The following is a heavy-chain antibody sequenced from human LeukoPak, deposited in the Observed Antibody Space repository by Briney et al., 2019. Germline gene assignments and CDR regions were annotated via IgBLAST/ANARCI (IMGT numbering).Heavy chain of an antibody. CDR2: IYSGGST. D-gene: IGHD2-2*01. V-gene: IGHV3-66*01. Sequence: GGSLRLSCAASGFTFSSNYMSWVRQAPGKGLEWVSVIYSGGSTYYSDSVKGRFTISRDNSKNTLYLQMNSLRAEDTAVYYCARDQGLVPAAYDYWGQGTLVTVSS. CDR1: GFTFSSNY. J-gene: IGHJ4*02. CDR3: ARDQGLVPAAYDY.